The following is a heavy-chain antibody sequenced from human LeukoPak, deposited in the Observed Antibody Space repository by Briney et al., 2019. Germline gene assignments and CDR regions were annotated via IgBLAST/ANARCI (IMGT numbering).Heavy chain of an antibody. CDR1: GFSIINYG. Sequence: PGGSLRLSCAVSGFSIINYGMSWVRQAPGKGLEWVSGITGGVGDTYYADSVKGRFTISRDNSKNTLYLQVNRLRVEDTAVYYCAKDRRNDYNWEGFDIWGQGTMVIVYS. D-gene: IGHD5-24*01. V-gene: IGHV3-23*01. CDR3: AKDRRNDYNWEGFDI. CDR2: ITGGVGDT. J-gene: IGHJ3*02.